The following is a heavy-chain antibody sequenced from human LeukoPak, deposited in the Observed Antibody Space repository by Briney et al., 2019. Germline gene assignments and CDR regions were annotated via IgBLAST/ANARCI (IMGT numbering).Heavy chain of an antibody. J-gene: IGHJ4*02. CDR3: ARESGYDILTGYYNEDY. CDR1: GLNFDDFA. CDR2: FIWSSGSK. Sequence: GGSLSLSCAASGLNFDDFAMHWVGQAPGKGLEGVSGFIWSSGSKGYADSVKGRFTISRDNAKNSLYLQMNSLRAEDTAVYYCARESGYDILTGYYNEDYWGQGTLVTVSS. D-gene: IGHD3-9*01. V-gene: IGHV3-9*01.